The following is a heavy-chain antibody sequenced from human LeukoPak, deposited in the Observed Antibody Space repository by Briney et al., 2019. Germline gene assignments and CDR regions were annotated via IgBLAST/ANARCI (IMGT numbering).Heavy chain of an antibody. CDR1: GGSVSSTSYY. V-gene: IGHV4-39*01. Sequence: SETLSLTCAVSGGSVSSTSYYWAWIRQPPGKGLEWIGTIYYSGSTYHNPSLKSRVTMSVDTSRNQFSLKLSSVDAADTAVYYCAKAGVRYFDSSGLYAFDSWGQGTTVTVSS. CDR2: IYYSGST. CDR3: AKAGVRYFDSSGLYAFDS. D-gene: IGHD3-22*01. J-gene: IGHJ3*01.